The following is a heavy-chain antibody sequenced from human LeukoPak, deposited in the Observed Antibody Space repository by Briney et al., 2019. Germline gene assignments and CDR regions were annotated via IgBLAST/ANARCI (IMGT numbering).Heavy chain of an antibody. V-gene: IGHV4-59*01. CDR3: ARVGYDYVWGSYRSPGAFDI. Sequence: PSETLSLTXTVSGGSISSYYWSWIRQPPGKGVEWIGYIYYSGSTNYNPSLKSRVTISVDTSKNQFSLKLSSVTAADTAVYYCARVGYDYVWGSYRSPGAFDIWGQGTMVTVSP. J-gene: IGHJ3*02. D-gene: IGHD3-16*02. CDR1: GGSISSYY. CDR2: IYYSGST.